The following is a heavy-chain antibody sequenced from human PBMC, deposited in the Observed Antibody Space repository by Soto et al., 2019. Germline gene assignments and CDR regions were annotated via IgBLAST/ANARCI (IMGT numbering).Heavy chain of an antibody. V-gene: IGHV3-30*18. CDR3: AKDHCISTSCYGYYYYYGMDV. J-gene: IGHJ6*02. CDR1: GFTFSSYG. CDR2: ISYDGSNK. Sequence: GGSLRLSCAASGFTFSSYGMHWVRQAPGKGLEWVAVISYDGSNKYYADSVKGRFTISRDNSKNTLYLQMNSLRAEDTAVYYCAKDHCISTSCYGYYYYYGMDVWGQGTTVTVSS. D-gene: IGHD2-2*01.